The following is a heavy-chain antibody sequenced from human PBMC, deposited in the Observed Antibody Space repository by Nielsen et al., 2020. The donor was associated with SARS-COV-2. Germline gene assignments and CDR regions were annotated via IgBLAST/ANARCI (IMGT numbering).Heavy chain of an antibody. J-gene: IGHJ3*02. V-gene: IGHV1-18*01. CDR2: ISAYDGNT. CDR1: GYTFTYYG. D-gene: IGHD6-25*01. Sequence: ASVKVSCKASGYTFTYYGVSWVRQAPGQGLEWMGWISAYDGNTNYAQKFQCRVTMTTDTSTSTAYMELRSLRSDDTAMYYCARDRGSSGWRDAFDIWGQGTMVTVSS. CDR3: ARDRGSSGWRDAFDI.